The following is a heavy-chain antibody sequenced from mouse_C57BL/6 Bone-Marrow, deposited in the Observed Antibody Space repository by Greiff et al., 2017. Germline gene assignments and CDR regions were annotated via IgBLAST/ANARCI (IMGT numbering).Heavy chain of an antibody. D-gene: IGHD2-2*01. CDR1: GFNIKDDY. J-gene: IGHJ2*01. V-gene: IGHV14-4*01. CDR3: TIMVTTCFDD. CDR2: IDPENGDT. Sequence: VQLQESGAELVRPGASVKLSCTASGFNIKDDYMHWVKQRPEQGLEWIGWIDPENGDTEYASKFQGKATITADQSSNTASLQLRSLTSEDTAVYYCTIMVTTCFDDWGQGTTLTVSS.